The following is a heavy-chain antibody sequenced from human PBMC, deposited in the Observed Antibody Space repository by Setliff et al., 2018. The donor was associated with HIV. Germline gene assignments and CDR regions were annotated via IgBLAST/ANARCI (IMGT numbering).Heavy chain of an antibody. D-gene: IGHD3-22*01. CDR3: AKELAASSLGYFDS. CDR1: GFTFSSYV. Sequence: GGSLRLSCAATGFTFSSYVLHWVRQAPGKGLEWVAVMSTGGDIKIYADSVKGRFTISRDNSKNTVYLQMNSLRAEDTAEYYCAKELAASSLGYFDSWGRGILVTVSS. CDR2: MSTGGDIK. J-gene: IGHJ4*02. V-gene: IGHV3-30*18.